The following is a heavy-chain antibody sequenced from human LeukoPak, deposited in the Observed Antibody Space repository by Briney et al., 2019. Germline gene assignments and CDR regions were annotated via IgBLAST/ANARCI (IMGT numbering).Heavy chain of an antibody. V-gene: IGHV3-43*02. Sequence: GGSLRLSCAGSGFSFHEHDMHWVRQTPGKGLEWVSLISGDGGNKHYADSVRGRFTISRDNSKNLLTLQMNSLRGDDTALYFCAKRSGSPHNFDYWGQGALVTVSS. CDR3: AKRSGSPHNFDY. J-gene: IGHJ4*02. D-gene: IGHD1-1*01. CDR1: GFSFHEHD. CDR2: ISGDGGNK.